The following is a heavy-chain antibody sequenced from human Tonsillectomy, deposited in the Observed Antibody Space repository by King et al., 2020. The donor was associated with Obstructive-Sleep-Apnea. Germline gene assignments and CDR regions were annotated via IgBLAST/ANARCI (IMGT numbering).Heavy chain of an antibody. CDR2: IYHSGFT. V-gene: IGHV4-38-2*02. D-gene: IGHD6-19*01. CDR1: GYSISSGYY. J-gene: IGHJ5*02. Sequence: QLQESGPGLVKPSKTLSLTCTVSGYSISSGYYWAWIRQPPGKGLEWIGSIYHSGFTYYSPSLKSRVTISVDTSKNHFSLKLNSVTAADTAVYYCARDSSSSGYNWFDPWGQGTLVTVSS. CDR3: ARDSSSSGYNWFDP.